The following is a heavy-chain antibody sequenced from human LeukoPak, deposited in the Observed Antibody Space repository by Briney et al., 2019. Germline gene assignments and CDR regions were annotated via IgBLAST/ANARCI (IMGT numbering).Heavy chain of an antibody. J-gene: IGHJ4*02. CDR1: GGSISSYY. Sequence: SETLSLTCTVSGGSISSYYWSWIRQPPGKGLEWIGYIYYSGSTNYNPSLQSRVTISVDTSKNQFSLKLSSVTAADTAVYYCARVYQGTAMVFPDYWGQGTLVTVSS. V-gene: IGHV4-59*01. CDR2: IYYSGST. CDR3: ARVYQGTAMVFPDY. D-gene: IGHD5-18*01.